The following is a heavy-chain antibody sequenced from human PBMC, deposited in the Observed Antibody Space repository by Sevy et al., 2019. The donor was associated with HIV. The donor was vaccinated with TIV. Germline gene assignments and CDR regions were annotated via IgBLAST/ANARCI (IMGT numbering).Heavy chain of an antibody. J-gene: IGHJ6*02. V-gene: IGHV1-2*02. D-gene: IGHD2-2*01. Sequence: ASVKVSCEASGFSFTAYFIHWVRQAPGQGLEWMGWINPNSGGTNYAQKFQGRVTMTSDASISAAYMELTSLTSDDTAVYYCARDGYCSSTSCYYYYGMDVWGQGTTVTVSS. CDR3: ARDGYCSSTSCYYYYGMDV. CDR1: GFSFTAYF. CDR2: INPNSGGT.